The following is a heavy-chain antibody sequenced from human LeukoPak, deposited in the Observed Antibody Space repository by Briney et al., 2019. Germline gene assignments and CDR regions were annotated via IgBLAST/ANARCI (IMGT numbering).Heavy chain of an antibody. CDR3: AREWEGVYYGMDV. J-gene: IGHJ6*02. CDR1: GLTFSSYG. Sequence: PGGSLRLSCAASGLTFSSYGMHWVRQAPGKGLEWVAAIWYDGSNKYYADSVEGRFTISRDNSKNTLYLQMNSLRAEDTAVYYCAREWEGVYYGMDVWGQGTTVTVSS. D-gene: IGHD1-26*01. V-gene: IGHV3-33*01. CDR2: IWYDGSNK.